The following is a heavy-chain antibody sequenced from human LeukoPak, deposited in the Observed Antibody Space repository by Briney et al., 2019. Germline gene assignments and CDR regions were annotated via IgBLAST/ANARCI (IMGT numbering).Heavy chain of an antibody. CDR3: AREGYSSPYYYFDQ. J-gene: IGHJ4*02. Sequence: SETLSLTCSVSGGSISSDYWSWIRQPPGKGREGSGYIYYSGTTNYNPSLKSRVTISVDTSENQFSLKLSSVTAADTAVYYCAREGYSSPYYYFDQWGQGTLVTVSS. CDR1: GGSISSDY. D-gene: IGHD3-22*01. CDR2: IYYSGTT. V-gene: IGHV4-59*01.